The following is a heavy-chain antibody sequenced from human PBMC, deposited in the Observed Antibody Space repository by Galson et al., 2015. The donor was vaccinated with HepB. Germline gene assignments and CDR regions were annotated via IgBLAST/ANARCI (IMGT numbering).Heavy chain of an antibody. CDR3: ARDGGYCSSTSCYPPGEIQY. CDR2: ISAYNGNT. Sequence: PVKVSCKASGYTFTSYGISWVRQAPGQGLEWMGWISAYNGNTNYAQKLQGRVTMTTDTSTSTACMELRSLRSDDTAVYYCARDGGYCSSTSCYPPGEIQYWGQGTLVTVSS. V-gene: IGHV1-18*01. CDR1: GYTFTSYG. J-gene: IGHJ1*01. D-gene: IGHD2-2*01.